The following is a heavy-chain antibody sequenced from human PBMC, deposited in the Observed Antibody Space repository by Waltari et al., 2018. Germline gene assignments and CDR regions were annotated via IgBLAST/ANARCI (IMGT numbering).Heavy chain of an antibody. CDR3: AIYDFWSGYYPYYYYGMDV. CDR1: GGSFSGYY. D-gene: IGHD3-3*01. Sequence: QVQLQQWGAGLLKPSETLSLTCAVYGGSFSGYYCSWIRQPPGKGLEWIGEINHSGSTNYNPSLKSRVTISVDTSKNQFSLKLSSVTAADTAVYYCAIYDFWSGYYPYYYYGMDVWGQGTTVTVSS. V-gene: IGHV4-34*01. CDR2: INHSGST. J-gene: IGHJ6*02.